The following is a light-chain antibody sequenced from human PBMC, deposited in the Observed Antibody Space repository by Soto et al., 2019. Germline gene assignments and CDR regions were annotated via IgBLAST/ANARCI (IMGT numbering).Light chain of an antibody. CDR2: AAS. CDR3: QQYYSHPLT. V-gene: IGKV1-8*01. CDR1: QGISSS. J-gene: IGKJ1*01. Sequence: AIRMTQSPSSLSASTGDRVTITCRASQGISSSLAWYQQKPGKAPKLLIYAASTLQSGVPSRFSGSGSGTDFTLTISCLQSEDFATYYCQQYYSHPLTFGHGTKVDIK.